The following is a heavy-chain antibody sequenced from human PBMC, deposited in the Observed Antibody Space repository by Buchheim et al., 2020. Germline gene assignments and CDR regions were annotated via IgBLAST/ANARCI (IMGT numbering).Heavy chain of an antibody. J-gene: IGHJ4*02. CDR3: AKVRSGYYRGAFDY. Sequence: VHLLESGGGLVQPGGSLRLSCSASGFTFSDYWMHWVRQAPGKGLEWVAVISYDGSNKYYADSVKGRFTISRDNSKNTLYLQMNSLRAEDTAVYYCAKVRSGYYRGAFDYWGQGTL. CDR1: GFTFSDYW. D-gene: IGHD3-22*01. CDR2: ISYDGSNK. V-gene: IGHV3-30*18.